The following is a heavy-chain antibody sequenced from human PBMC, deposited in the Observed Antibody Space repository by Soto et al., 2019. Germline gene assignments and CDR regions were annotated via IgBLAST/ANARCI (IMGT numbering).Heavy chain of an antibody. Sequence: GRSLRLTCAEPGFTNSSNAMHWARQYTDKGLEWVAVIWYDGSNKYYADSVKGRFTISRDNSKNTLYLQMNSLRAEDTAVYYCARSLTTVDYYYYCMDVWGKGTTVTVSS. CDR1: GFTNSSNA. V-gene: IGHV3-33*01. CDR2: IWYDGSNK. CDR3: ARSLTTVDYYYYCMDV. D-gene: IGHD4-17*01. J-gene: IGHJ6*03.